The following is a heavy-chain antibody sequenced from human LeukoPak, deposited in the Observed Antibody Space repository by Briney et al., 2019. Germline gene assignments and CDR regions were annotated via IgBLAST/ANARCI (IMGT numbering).Heavy chain of an antibody. D-gene: IGHD2-21*02. J-gene: IGHJ4*02. Sequence: SETLSLTCTVSGGSISSYYWSWIRQPPGKGLGWIGEINHSGSTNYNPSLKSRVTISVDTSKNQFSLKLSSVTAADTAVYYCASRPPYCGGDCYPYYFDYWGQGTLVTVSS. CDR1: GGSISSYY. CDR3: ASRPPYCGGDCYPYYFDY. V-gene: IGHV4-34*01. CDR2: INHSGST.